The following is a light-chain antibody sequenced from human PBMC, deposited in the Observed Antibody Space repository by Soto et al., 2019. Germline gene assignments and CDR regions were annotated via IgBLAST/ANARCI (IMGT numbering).Light chain of an antibody. Sequence: EIVLTQSPGTLSLSPGERATLSCRASQSVSSSYLAWYQQKPGQAPRLLIYGASSRAIGIPDRFSGSGSGTDFTLTISRLEPEDFAVYYSQQYGSSQTFGQGTKVEIK. V-gene: IGKV3-20*01. CDR3: QQYGSSQT. J-gene: IGKJ1*01. CDR2: GAS. CDR1: QSVSSSY.